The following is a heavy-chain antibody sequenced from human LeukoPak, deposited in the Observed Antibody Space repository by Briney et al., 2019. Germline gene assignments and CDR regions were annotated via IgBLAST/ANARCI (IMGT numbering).Heavy chain of an antibody. Sequence: SETLSLTCTISSGSISSSSYYWGWIRQRPGKGLEWIGYIYYSGSTYYNPSLKSRVTLSVDTSKNQFSLTLSSVTAADTAVYYCARDRGDGYNYLLDYWGQGTLVTVSS. CDR2: IYYSGST. CDR3: ARDRGDGYNYLLDY. D-gene: IGHD5-24*01. J-gene: IGHJ4*02. V-gene: IGHV4-31*03. CDR1: SGSISSSSYY.